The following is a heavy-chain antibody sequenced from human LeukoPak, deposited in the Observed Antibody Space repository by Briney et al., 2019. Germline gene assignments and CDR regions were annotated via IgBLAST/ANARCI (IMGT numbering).Heavy chain of an antibody. J-gene: IGHJ4*02. CDR1: GGSFSGYY. CDR3: ARSKNYGSGRTPFDY. D-gene: IGHD3-10*01. CDR2: INHSGST. V-gene: IGHV4-34*01. Sequence: SETLSLTCAVYGGSFSGYYWSWIRQPPGKGLEWIGEINHSGSTNYNPSLKSRATISVDTSKNQFSLKLSSVTAADTAVYYCARSKNYGSGRTPFDYWGQGTLVTVSS.